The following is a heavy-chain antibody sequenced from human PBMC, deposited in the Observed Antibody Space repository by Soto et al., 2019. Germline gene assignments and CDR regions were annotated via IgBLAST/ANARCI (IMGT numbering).Heavy chain of an antibody. CDR1: GFTFDDYA. J-gene: IGHJ4*02. CDR3: AKALTPYYGSGSSSFDY. D-gene: IGHD3-10*01. Sequence: EVQLVESGGGLVQPGRSLRLSCAASGFTFDDYAMHWVRQAPGKGLEWVSGISWNSGSIGYADSMKGRFTISRDNAKNSLYLQMNSLRAEDTALYYCAKALTPYYGSGSSSFDYWGQGTLVTVSS. V-gene: IGHV3-9*01. CDR2: ISWNSGSI.